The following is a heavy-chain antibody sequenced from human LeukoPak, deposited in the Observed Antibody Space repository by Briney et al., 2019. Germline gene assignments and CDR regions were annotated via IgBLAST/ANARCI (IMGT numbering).Heavy chain of an antibody. D-gene: IGHD6-13*01. Sequence: PGGSLRLSCAASGFTFDDYAMHWVRQAPGKGLEWVSGISWNSGSIGYADSVKGRFTISGDNAKNSLYLQMNSLRAEDTALYYCAKDRTAAAEAFDYWGQGTLVTVSS. J-gene: IGHJ4*02. CDR2: ISWNSGSI. CDR3: AKDRTAAAEAFDY. V-gene: IGHV3-9*01. CDR1: GFTFDDYA.